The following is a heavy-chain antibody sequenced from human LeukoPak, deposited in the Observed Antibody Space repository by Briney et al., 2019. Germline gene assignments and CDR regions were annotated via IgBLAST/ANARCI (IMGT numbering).Heavy chain of an antibody. CDR2: IIPILGIA. D-gene: IGHD3-22*01. J-gene: IGHJ4*02. CDR3: AGEEANYYDSSGTTH. V-gene: IGHV1-69*04. Sequence: SVKVSCKASGGTFSSYAISWVRQAPGQGLEWMGRIIPILGIANYAQKFQGRVTITADKSTSTAYMELSSLRSEDTAVYYCAGEEANYYDSSGTTHWGQGTLVTVSS. CDR1: GGTFSSYA.